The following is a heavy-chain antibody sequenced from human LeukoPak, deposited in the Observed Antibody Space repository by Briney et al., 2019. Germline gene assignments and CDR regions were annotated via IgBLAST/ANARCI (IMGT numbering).Heavy chain of an antibody. V-gene: IGHV3-33*06. D-gene: IGHD2-15*01. CDR1: GFIFSSYG. Sequence: GRSLRLSCAASGFIFSSYGMHWVRQAPGKGLEWVAVIWYDGSNKYYADSVKGRFTISRDNSKNTLYLQMNRLRAEDTAVYYCAKDGGTGGSNDAFDIWGQGTMVTVSS. CDR3: AKDGGTGGSNDAFDI. J-gene: IGHJ3*02. CDR2: IWYDGSNK.